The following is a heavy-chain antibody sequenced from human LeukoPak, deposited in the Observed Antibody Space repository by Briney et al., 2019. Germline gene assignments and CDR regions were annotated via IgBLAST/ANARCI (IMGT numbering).Heavy chain of an antibody. CDR1: GFTFSSYE. Sequence: GGSLRLSCAASGFTFSSYEMNWVRQAPGKWLEWVSYISSSGSTIYYADSVKGRFTISRDNAKNSLYLQMNSLRAEDTAVYYCARGGSTSCFRCNWFDPWGQGTLVTVSS. CDR2: ISSSGSTI. CDR3: ARGGSTSCFRCNWFDP. J-gene: IGHJ5*02. D-gene: IGHD2-2*01. V-gene: IGHV3-48*03.